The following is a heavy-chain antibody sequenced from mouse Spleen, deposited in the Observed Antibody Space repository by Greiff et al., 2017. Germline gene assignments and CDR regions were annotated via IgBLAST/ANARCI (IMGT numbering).Heavy chain of an antibody. CDR3: AIGKGRRYDDYAMDY. D-gene: IGHD2-14*01. CDR1: GFSLTSYG. V-gene: IGHV2-2*01. Sequence: VKLVESGPGLVQPSQSLSITCTVSGFSLTSYGVHWVRQSPGKGLEWLGVIWSGGSTDYNAAFISRLSISKDNSKSQVFFKMNSLQADDTAIYYCAIGKGRRYDDYAMDYWGQGTSVTVSS. CDR2: IWSGGST. J-gene: IGHJ4*01.